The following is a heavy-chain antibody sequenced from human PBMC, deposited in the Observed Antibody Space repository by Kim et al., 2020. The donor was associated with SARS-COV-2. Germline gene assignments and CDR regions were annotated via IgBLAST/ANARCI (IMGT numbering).Heavy chain of an antibody. D-gene: IGHD3-9*01. J-gene: IGHJ4*01. CDR3: ARLVRPRGDWHHHFDS. V-gene: IGHV4-59*08. CDR2: INDSGST. CDR1: GDSVTSHY. Sequence: SETLSLSCTVSGDSVTSHYWRWIRQPPGKGLEWIGYINDSGSTNFNPALRSRGTISVDTSKNHFSLKLDSVTAADTAVYYCARLVRPRGDWHHHFDSWG.